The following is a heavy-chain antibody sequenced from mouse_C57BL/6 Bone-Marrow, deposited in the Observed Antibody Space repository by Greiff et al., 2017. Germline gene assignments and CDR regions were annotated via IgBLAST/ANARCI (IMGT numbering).Heavy chain of an antibody. CDR1: GYTFTDYE. V-gene: IGHV1-15*01. J-gene: IGHJ4*01. CDR3: SRRYESYFCYAMDY. Sequence: VQLQQSGAELVRPGASVTLSCKASGYTFTDYEMHWVKQTPVHGLEWIGAIDPATGGTAYNQKFKGKAILTADKSSSTAYMELRSLTSEDSAVYYCSRRYESYFCYAMDYWGQGTSVTVSS. CDR2: IDPATGGT. D-gene: IGHD2-3*01.